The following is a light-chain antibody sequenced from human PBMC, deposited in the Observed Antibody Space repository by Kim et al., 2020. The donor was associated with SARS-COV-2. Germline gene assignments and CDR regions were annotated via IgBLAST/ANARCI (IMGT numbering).Light chain of an antibody. V-gene: IGLV2-14*04. CDR3: SSFTSSSALV. Sequence: QFITISCPGTCSDVGGYIYVSSYQQHPGTAPTLIIYDVTKRPSGVSNRFSASKSGNTASLTISGLQAEDEADYCCSSFTSSSALVFGTGTKVTVL. CDR1: CSDVGGYIY. CDR2: DVT. J-gene: IGLJ1*01.